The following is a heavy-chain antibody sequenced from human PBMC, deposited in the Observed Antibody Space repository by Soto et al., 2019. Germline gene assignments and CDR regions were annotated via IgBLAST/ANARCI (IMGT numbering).Heavy chain of an antibody. Sequence: QVQLVESGGGLVKPGGSLRLSCAASGFTFSDYYMSWIRQAPGKGLEWVSYISSSSSYTNYADSVKGRFTISRDNAKNSLYLQMNSLRGEDTAVYYWARFGIGAAAGTAFDIWGQGTMVTVSS. CDR2: ISSSSSYT. CDR3: ARFGIGAAAGTAFDI. CDR1: GFTFSDYY. D-gene: IGHD6-13*01. V-gene: IGHV3-11*05. J-gene: IGHJ3*02.